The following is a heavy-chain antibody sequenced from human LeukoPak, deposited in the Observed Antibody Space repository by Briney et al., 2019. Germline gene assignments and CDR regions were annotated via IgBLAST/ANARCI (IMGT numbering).Heavy chain of an antibody. CDR3: ARDDGSGHQEFYFDY. D-gene: IGHD2-15*01. CDR1: GFTFSSYS. Sequence: GGSLRLSCAASGFTFSSYSMNWVRQAPGKGLEWVSYISSSSSTIYYADSVKGRFTISRDNAKNSLYLQMNSLRAEDTAVYYCARDDGSGHQEFYFDYWGQGTLVTVSS. J-gene: IGHJ4*02. CDR2: ISSSSSTI. V-gene: IGHV3-48*01.